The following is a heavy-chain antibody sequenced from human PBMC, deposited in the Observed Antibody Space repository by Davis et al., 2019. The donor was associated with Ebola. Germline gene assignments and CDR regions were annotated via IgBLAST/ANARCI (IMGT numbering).Heavy chain of an antibody. CDR3: AKDSIDYGDFLLYYFDY. V-gene: IGHV3-30*18. CDR1: GFTFSSYG. D-gene: IGHD4-17*01. J-gene: IGHJ4*02. Sequence: PGGSLRLSCAASGFTFSSYGMHWVRQAPGKGLEWVAVISYDGSNKYYADSVKGRFTISRDNSKNTLYLQMNSLRAEDTAVYYCAKDSIDYGDFLLYYFDYWGQGTLVTVSS. CDR2: ISYDGSNK.